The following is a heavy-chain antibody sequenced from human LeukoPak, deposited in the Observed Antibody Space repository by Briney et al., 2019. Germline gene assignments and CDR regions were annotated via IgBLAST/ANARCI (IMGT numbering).Heavy chain of an antibody. J-gene: IGHJ4*02. Sequence: ASVKVSYKASGYTFTSYYMHWVRQAPGQGLEWMGIINPSGGSTSYAQKFQGRVTITRDTSTSTVYMELSSLRSEDTAVYYCARADSSGWYVGYFDYWGQGTLVTVSS. V-gene: IGHV1-46*01. D-gene: IGHD6-19*01. CDR1: GYTFTSYY. CDR2: INPSGGST. CDR3: ARADSSGWYVGYFDY.